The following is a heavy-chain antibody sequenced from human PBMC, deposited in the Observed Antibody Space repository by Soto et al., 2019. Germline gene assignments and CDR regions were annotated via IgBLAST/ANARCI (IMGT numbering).Heavy chain of an antibody. Sequence: ASVKVSCKASGGTFSSYAISWVRQAPGQGLEWMGWISAYNGNTNYAQKLQGRVTMTTDTSTSTAYMELRSLRSDDTAVYYCARALRDYDSSGYYGELIYWGQGTLVTVSS. CDR1: GGTFSSYA. CDR3: ARALRDYDSSGYYGELIY. CDR2: ISAYNGNT. J-gene: IGHJ4*02. D-gene: IGHD3-22*01. V-gene: IGHV1-18*01.